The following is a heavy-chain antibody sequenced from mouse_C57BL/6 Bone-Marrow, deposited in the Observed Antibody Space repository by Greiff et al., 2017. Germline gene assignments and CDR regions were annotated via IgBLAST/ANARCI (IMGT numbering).Heavy chain of an antibody. CDR1: GYTFTSSG. Sequence: QVQLKESGAELARPGASVKLSCKASGYTFTSSGISWVKQRTGQGLEWIGEIYPRSGNTYYNEKFKGKATLTADKSSSTAYMELRSLTSEDSAVYFCASGGDYYGSSYFWYFDVWGTGTTVTVSS. CDR2: IYPRSGNT. J-gene: IGHJ1*03. D-gene: IGHD1-1*01. CDR3: ASGGDYYGSSYFWYFDV. V-gene: IGHV1-81*01.